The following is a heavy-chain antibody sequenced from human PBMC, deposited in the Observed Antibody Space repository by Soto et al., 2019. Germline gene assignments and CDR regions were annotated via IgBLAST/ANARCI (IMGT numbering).Heavy chain of an antibody. CDR2: IYYSGST. Sequence: XVQLQESGPGLVKPSQTLSLTCTVSGGSISSGGYYWNWIRQHPGKGLEWIGYIYYSGSTYYNPSPQRRLTRSVDTSKNQFSLKLSSVTAADTAVYYCARSVTPWGQGTLVTVSS. CDR3: ARSVTP. D-gene: IGHD3-10*01. J-gene: IGHJ5*02. CDR1: GGSISSGGYY. V-gene: IGHV4-31*03.